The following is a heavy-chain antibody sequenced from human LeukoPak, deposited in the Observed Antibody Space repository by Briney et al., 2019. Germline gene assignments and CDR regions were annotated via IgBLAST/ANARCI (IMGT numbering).Heavy chain of an antibody. V-gene: IGHV1-2*02. CDR1: GYTFTGYY. D-gene: IGHD3-10*01. CDR3: ARDFLTMVRGVIIY. CDR2: INPNSGGT. J-gene: IGHJ4*02. Sequence: ASVKVSCKASGYTFTGYYMHWVRQAPGQGLEWMGWINPNSGGTNYAQKFQGRVTMTRDTSISTAYMEPSRLRSDDTAVYYCARDFLTMVRGVIIYWGQGTLVTVSS.